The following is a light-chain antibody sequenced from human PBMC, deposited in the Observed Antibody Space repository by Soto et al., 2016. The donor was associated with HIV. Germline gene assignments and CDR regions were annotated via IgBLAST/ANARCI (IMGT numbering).Light chain of an antibody. J-gene: IGLJ2*01. Sequence: QPVLTQPPSVSGASGQRVTISCTGSSANIGAGYDVHWYQHLPRTAPKLLIYGNNNRPSGVPARFSVSKSDTSASLAITGLQAEDAADYYCQSYDTTLSAPVFGRGTKRDRP. CDR3: QSYDTTLSAPV. CDR2: GNN. V-gene: IGLV1-40*01. CDR1: SANIGAGYD.